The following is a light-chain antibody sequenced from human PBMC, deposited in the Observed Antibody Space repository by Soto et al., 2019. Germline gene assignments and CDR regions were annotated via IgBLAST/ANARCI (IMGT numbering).Light chain of an antibody. Sequence: EIVMTQSPATLSVSPGERVTLSCRSSQSVSRFLAWYQQRPGQAPRLLIYDTSTMATGVPARFSGIGSGTEFSLTISSLQSEDFAVYYCQQYDNWPPCTFGQGTKLEVK. J-gene: IGKJ2*02. CDR2: DTS. V-gene: IGKV3-15*01. CDR3: QQYDNWPPCT. CDR1: QSVSRF.